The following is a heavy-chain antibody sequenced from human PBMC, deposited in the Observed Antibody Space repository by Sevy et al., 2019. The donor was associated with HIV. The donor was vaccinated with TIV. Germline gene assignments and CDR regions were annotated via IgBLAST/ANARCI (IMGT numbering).Heavy chain of an antibody. V-gene: IGHV3-7*03. J-gene: IGHJ4*02. CDR3: ASALPYCSGGSCATDPFDY. Sequence: GGFLRLSCAASGFTFSSYWMSCVRQAPGKGLEWVANIKQDGSEKYYVDSVKGRFTISRDNAKNSLYLQMNSLRAEDTAVYHCASALPYCSGGSCATDPFDYWGQGTLVTVSS. CDR2: IKQDGSEK. CDR1: GFTFSSYW. D-gene: IGHD2-15*01.